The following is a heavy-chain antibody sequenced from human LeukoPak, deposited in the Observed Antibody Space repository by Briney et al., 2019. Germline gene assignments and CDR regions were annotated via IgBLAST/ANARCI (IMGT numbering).Heavy chain of an antibody. Sequence: GGSLRLSCAASGFTFSSYGMHWVRQAPGKGLEWVAVISYDGSNKYYADSVKGRFTISRDNSKNTLYLQMNSLRAEDTAVYYCAKDQGYYDSSGYYRDSYYFDYWGQGTLVTVSS. CDR1: GFTFSSYG. CDR3: AKDQGYYDSSGYYRDSYYFDY. D-gene: IGHD3-22*01. CDR2: ISYDGSNK. V-gene: IGHV3-30*18. J-gene: IGHJ4*02.